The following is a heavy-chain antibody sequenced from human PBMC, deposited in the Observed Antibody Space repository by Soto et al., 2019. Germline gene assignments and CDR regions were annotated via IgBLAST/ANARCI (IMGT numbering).Heavy chain of an antibody. CDR1: GFTFSSYS. CDR3: ARDLGGRQQPG. D-gene: IGHD6-13*01. Sequence: VQLVESGGGVVQPGRSLRLSCAASGFTFSSYSMNWVRQAPGKGLEWVSSISSSSSYIYYADSVKGRFTISRDNAKNSLYLQMNSLRAEDTAVYYCARDLGGRQQPGWGQGTLVTVSS. J-gene: IGHJ4*02. CDR2: ISSSSSYI. V-gene: IGHV3-21*01.